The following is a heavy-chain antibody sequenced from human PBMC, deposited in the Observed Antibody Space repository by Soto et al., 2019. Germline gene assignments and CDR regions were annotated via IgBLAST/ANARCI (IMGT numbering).Heavy chain of an antibody. J-gene: IGHJ2*01. V-gene: IGHV3-30-3*01. Sequence: QVQLVESGGGVVQPGRSLRLSCAASGFTFSSYAMHWVRQAPGKGLEWVAVISYDGSNKYYADSVKGRFTISRDNSKNTLYLQMNSLRAEDTAVYYCAREDTYYDFWSGYYMNWYFDLWGRGTLVTVSS. CDR2: ISYDGSNK. CDR1: GFTFSSYA. D-gene: IGHD3-3*01. CDR3: AREDTYYDFWSGYYMNWYFDL.